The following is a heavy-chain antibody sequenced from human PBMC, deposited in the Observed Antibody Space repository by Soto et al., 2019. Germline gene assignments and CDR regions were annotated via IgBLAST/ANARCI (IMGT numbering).Heavy chain of an antibody. D-gene: IGHD1-1*01. J-gene: IGHJ4*02. CDR2: IRSDGSGI. CDR1: GLTFSDYF. Sequence: EAQLVESGGGLVQPGGSLRLSCVASGLTFSDYFLHWVRQAPGKGPIWVSSIRSDGSGIDYADSVKGRFTISRDNAKNTLYLQMNSLRADDTAVYYCVRVDWNPGADWGLGTLVTVSS. CDR3: VRVDWNPGAD. V-gene: IGHV3-74*01.